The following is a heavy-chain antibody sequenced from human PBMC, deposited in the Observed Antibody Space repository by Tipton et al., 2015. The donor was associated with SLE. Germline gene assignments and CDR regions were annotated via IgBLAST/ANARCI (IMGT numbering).Heavy chain of an antibody. D-gene: IGHD1-20*01. CDR1: GFTFSSYG. J-gene: IGHJ6*03. CDR3: ARRGLTFNYYYYMDV. V-gene: IGHV3-33*01. Sequence: SLRLSCAASGFTFSSYGMHWVRQAPGKGLEWVAVIWYDGSNKYYADSVKGRFTISRDNSKNTLYLQMNSLRAEDTAVCYCARRGLTFNYYYYMDVWGKGTTVTASS. CDR2: IWYDGSNK.